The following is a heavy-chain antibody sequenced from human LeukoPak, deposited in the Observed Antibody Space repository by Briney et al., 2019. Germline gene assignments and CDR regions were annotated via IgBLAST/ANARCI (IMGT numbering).Heavy chain of an antibody. D-gene: IGHD3-22*01. CDR1: GFTFSNYW. CDR2: IKTDGSEK. J-gene: IGHJ4*02. V-gene: IGHV3-7*03. CDR3: AKDFKFRITMIDY. Sequence: GGSLRLSCEGSGFTFSNYWMGWVRQAPGKGLQWVANIKTDGSEKYYVDSVKGRFTISRDNAKNSLYLQMNSLRAEDTALYYCAKDFKFRITMIDYWGQGTLVTVSS.